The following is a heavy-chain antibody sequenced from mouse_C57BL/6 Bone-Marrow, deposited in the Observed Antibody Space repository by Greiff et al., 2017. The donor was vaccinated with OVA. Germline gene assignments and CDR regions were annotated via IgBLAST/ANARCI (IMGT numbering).Heavy chain of an antibody. J-gene: IGHJ2*01. D-gene: IGHD1-1*01. CDR3: ARDYYGPY. V-gene: IGHV1-9*01. CDR1: GYTFTGYW. CDR2: ILPGSGST. Sequence: VKLMESGAELMKPGASVKLSCKATGYTFTGYWIEWVKQRPGHGLEWIGEILPGSGSTNYTEKFKGKATFTADTSSNTAYMQLSSLTTEDSAIYYCARDYYGPYWGQGTTLTVSS.